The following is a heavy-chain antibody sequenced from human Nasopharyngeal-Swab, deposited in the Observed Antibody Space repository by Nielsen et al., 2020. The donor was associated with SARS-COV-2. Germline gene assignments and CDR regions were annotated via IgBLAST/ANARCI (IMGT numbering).Heavy chain of an antibody. CDR1: GFTFSSYS. Sequence: GGSLRLSCAASGFTFSSYSMNWVRQAPGKGLEWVSSISSSSSYIYYADSVKGRFTISRDNAKNSLYLQMNSLRAEDTAVYYCARDSKDTAMVIVYYYYGMDVWGQGTTVTVSS. V-gene: IGHV3-21*04. CDR3: ARDSKDTAMVIVYYYYGMDV. CDR2: ISSSSSYI. D-gene: IGHD5-18*01. J-gene: IGHJ6*02.